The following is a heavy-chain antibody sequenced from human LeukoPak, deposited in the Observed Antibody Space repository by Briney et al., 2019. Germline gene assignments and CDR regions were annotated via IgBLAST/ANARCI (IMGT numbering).Heavy chain of an antibody. CDR2: ISSSSSYI. Sequence: PGGSLRLSCAASGFTFSSYSMNWVRHAPGKGLEWVSSISSSSSYIYYADSVKGRFTISRDNAKNSLYLQMNSLRAEDTAVYYCARDLDSRSSNDWFDPWGQGTLVTVSS. CDR1: GFTFSSYS. V-gene: IGHV3-21*01. CDR3: ARDLDSRSSNDWFDP. D-gene: IGHD6-6*01. J-gene: IGHJ5*02.